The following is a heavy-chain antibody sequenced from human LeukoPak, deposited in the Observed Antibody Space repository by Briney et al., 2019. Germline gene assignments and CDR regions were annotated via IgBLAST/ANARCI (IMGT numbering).Heavy chain of an antibody. CDR1: GFTFSAYS. CDR2: IDKDSRAI. CDR3: ARGSDYDNVGYYVSLDF. D-gene: IGHD3-22*01. Sequence: PGGSLRLSCAVSGFTFSAYSMNWVRQAPGKGLEWVSYIDKDSRAIHYADSVKGQFIISRDNAKNSLYLQMNSLRAEDTAVYYCARGSDYDNVGYYVSLDFWGQGTLVTVSS. J-gene: IGHJ4*02. V-gene: IGHV3-48*01.